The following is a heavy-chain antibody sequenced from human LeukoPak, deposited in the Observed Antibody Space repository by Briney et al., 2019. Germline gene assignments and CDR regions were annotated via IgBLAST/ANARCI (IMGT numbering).Heavy chain of an antibody. CDR2: IRGSSTTI. V-gene: IGHV3-48*01. D-gene: IGHD2-2*01. J-gene: IGHJ4*02. CDR1: GFTFSTSS. Sequence: PGGSLSLSCAASGFTFSTSSMNWVRQTPGRGLEWISYIRGSSTTIYHADSVKGRFTISRDNAKNSLYLQMNDLRAEDTGVYFCARDARSHCGTDACYGPYFDYWGQGSLVTVSS. CDR3: ARDARSHCGTDACYGPYFDY.